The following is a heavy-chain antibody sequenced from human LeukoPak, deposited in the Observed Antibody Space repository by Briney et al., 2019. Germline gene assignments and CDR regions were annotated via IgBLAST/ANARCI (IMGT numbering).Heavy chain of an antibody. Sequence: PGGSLRLSCAASGFTFSSYGMHWVRQAPGKGLEWVAVISYDGSNKYYADSVKGRFTISRDNSKNTLYLQMNSLRAEDTAVYYCAKDRSYYDSSDYYFDYWGQGTLVTVSS. CDR1: GFTFSSYG. V-gene: IGHV3-30*18. D-gene: IGHD3-22*01. CDR3: AKDRSYYDSSDYYFDY. CDR2: ISYDGSNK. J-gene: IGHJ4*02.